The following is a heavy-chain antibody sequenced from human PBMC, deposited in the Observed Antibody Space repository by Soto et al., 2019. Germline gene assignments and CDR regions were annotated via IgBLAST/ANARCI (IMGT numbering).Heavy chain of an antibody. CDR1: GFTVSSNY. J-gene: IGHJ4*02. CDR3: ARGSVDTAMGYFDY. Sequence: GGSLRLSCAASGFTVSSNYMSWVRQAPGKGLEWVSVIYSGGSTYYADSVKGRFTISRDNSKNTLYLQMNSLRAEDTAVYYCARGSVDTAMGYFDYWGQGTLVTVSS. CDR2: IYSGGST. D-gene: IGHD5-18*01. V-gene: IGHV3-53*01.